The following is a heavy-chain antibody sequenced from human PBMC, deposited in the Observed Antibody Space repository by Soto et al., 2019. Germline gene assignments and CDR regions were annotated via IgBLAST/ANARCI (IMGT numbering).Heavy chain of an antibody. CDR2: IYYSGST. V-gene: IGHV4-59*01. J-gene: IGHJ4*02. CDR1: GGSISSYD. CDR3: ARDNYYDSSGYYYVGPLFDY. D-gene: IGHD3-22*01. Sequence: PSETLSLTSTVSGGSISSYDWSWIRQPPGKGLEWIGYIYYSGSTNYNPSLKSRVTISVDTSKNQFSLKLSSVTAADTAVYYCARDNYYDSSGYYYVGPLFDYWGQGTLVTVSS.